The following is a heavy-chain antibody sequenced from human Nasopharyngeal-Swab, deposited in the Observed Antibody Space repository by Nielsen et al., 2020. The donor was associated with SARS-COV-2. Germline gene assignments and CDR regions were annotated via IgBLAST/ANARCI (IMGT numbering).Heavy chain of an antibody. Sequence: LSLTCAASGFTFDDYGMSWVRQAPGKGLEWVSLISTGGTTSYADSVKGRFTISRDISKNTLYLQMNSLRAEDTAVYYCARDRGFDGYYYMDVWGKGTTVTVSS. CDR1: GFTFDDYG. CDR2: ISTGGTT. CDR3: ARDRGFDGYYYMDV. V-gene: IGHV3-53*01. J-gene: IGHJ6*03. D-gene: IGHD3-10*01.